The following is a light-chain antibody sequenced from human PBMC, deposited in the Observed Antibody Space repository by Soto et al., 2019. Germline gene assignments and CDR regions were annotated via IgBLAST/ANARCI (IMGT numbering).Light chain of an antibody. CDR2: EVS. V-gene: IGLV2-14*01. J-gene: IGLJ3*02. Sequence: QSALTQPASVSGSPGQSITISCTGTSSDVGGYNYVSWYQHHPGKVPKLMIYEVSNRPSGVSNRFSGSKSGNTASLTISGLQAEDEGDYYCPSYTRSSTRVFGGGTTRTV. CDR1: SSDVGGYNY. CDR3: PSYTRSSTRV.